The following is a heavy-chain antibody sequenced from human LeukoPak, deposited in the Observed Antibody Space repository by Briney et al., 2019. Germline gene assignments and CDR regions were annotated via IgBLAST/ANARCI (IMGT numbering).Heavy chain of an antibody. CDR1: GGSISSYY. V-gene: IGHV4-59*12. J-gene: IGHJ4*02. Sequence: SETLSLTCTVSGGSISSYYWSWIRQPPGKGLEWIGYIYYSGSTHYNPSLKSRVTISIDTSKNQFSLKLSSVTAADTAVYYCASSGYSSGWYFDYWGQGTLVTVSS. CDR3: ASSGYSSGWYFDY. D-gene: IGHD6-19*01. CDR2: IYYSGST.